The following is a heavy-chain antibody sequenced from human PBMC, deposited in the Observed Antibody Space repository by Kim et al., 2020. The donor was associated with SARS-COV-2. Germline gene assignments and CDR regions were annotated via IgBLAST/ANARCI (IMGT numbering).Heavy chain of an antibody. D-gene: IGHD2-15*01. V-gene: IGHV3-74*01. Sequence: ADFGKGRFAISRDNAKNTLFLQMNSLRAEDTAVYYCARKDCSGGSCAFDPWGQGTLVTVSS. J-gene: IGHJ5*02. CDR3: ARKDCSGGSCAFDP.